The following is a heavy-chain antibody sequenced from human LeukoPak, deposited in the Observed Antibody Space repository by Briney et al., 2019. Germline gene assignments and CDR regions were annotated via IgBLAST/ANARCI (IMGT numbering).Heavy chain of an antibody. J-gene: IGHJ5*02. Sequence: AGGSLRLSCAASGFTFSSYSMNWVRQAPGKGLEWVSYISSSSSTIYYADSVKGRFTISRDNAKNSLYLQMNSLRDEDTAVYYCARGMPYYDILTGYYTWFDPWGQGTLVTVSS. CDR2: ISSSSSTI. D-gene: IGHD3-9*01. CDR3: ARGMPYYDILTGYYTWFDP. CDR1: GFTFSSYS. V-gene: IGHV3-48*02.